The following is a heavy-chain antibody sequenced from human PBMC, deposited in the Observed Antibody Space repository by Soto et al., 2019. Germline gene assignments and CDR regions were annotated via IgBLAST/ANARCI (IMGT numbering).Heavy chain of an antibody. V-gene: IGHV3-23*01. CDR1: GFIFRSYA. D-gene: IGHD4-17*01. J-gene: IGHJ3*02. CDR2: ISGSGGST. Sequence: GGSLRLSCAASGFIFRSYAMSWVRQAPGKGPEWVSGISGSGGSTYYADSVKGRFTISRDNSKNTLYLQMNSLRAEDTAVYYCGKDPNGDYVGAFDMWGQGTVVTVSS. CDR3: GKDPNGDYVGAFDM.